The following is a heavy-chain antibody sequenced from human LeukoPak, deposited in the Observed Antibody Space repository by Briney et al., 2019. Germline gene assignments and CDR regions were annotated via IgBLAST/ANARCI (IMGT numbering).Heavy chain of an antibody. V-gene: IGHV1-18*01. CDR3: ARDDYGWVGDNVLRYFDWLSRSDAFDT. CDR1: GYTFTSYG. J-gene: IGHJ3*02. D-gene: IGHD3-9*01. CDR2: ISAYNGNT. Sequence: ASVKVSCKASGYTFTSYGISWVRQAPGQGLEWMGWISAYNGNTNYAQKLQGRVTMTTDTSTSTAYMELRSLRSDDTAVYYCARDDYGWVGDNVLRYFDWLSRSDAFDTWGQGTMVTVSS.